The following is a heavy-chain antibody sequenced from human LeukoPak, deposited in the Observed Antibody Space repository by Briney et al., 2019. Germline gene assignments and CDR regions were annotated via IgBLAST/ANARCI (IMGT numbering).Heavy chain of an antibody. D-gene: IGHD6-13*01. CDR3: ATDAAAGTNY. Sequence: GASVKVSCKVSGYTPTELSMHWVRQAPGKGGEWMGGFDPEDGETIYAQKFQGRVTMTEDTSTDTAYMELSSLRSEDTAVYYCATDAAAGTNYWGKGTLVTVSS. J-gene: IGHJ4*02. CDR2: FDPEDGET. CDR1: GYTPTELS. V-gene: IGHV1-24*01.